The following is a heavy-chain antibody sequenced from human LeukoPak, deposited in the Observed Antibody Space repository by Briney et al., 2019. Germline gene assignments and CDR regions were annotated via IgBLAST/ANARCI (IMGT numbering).Heavy chain of an antibody. CDR1: EFTFSSYG. Sequence: PGGSLRLSCAASEFTFSSYGMHWVRQAPGKGLEWVAFISYAGNSKYYADSEKGRFTISRDSSKNTLYLQINSLKSEDTAVYHCVKDPLQYGSGSYYFDDWGQGTLVTVSS. J-gene: IGHJ4*02. V-gene: IGHV3-30*02. CDR2: ISYAGNSK. CDR3: VKDPLQYGSGSYYFDD. D-gene: IGHD3-10*01.